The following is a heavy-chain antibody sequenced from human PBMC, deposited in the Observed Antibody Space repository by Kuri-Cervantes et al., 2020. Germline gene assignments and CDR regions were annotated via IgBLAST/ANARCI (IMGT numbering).Heavy chain of an antibody. J-gene: IGHJ4*02. CDR3: ARDREWLLWYFDY. Sequence: GESLKISCAASGFTFSSYSMNWVRQAPGKGLEWVSSISSSSSYIYYADSVKGRFTISRDNAKNSLYLQMNSLRAEDTAVYYCARDREWLLWYFDYWGQGTLVTVSS. D-gene: IGHD3-3*01. CDR1: GFTFSSYS. V-gene: IGHV3-21*03. CDR2: ISSSSSYI.